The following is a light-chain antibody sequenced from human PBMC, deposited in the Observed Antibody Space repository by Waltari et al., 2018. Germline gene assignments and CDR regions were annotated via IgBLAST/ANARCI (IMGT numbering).Light chain of an antibody. CDR1: NSNIGSNS. J-gene: IGLJ3*02. V-gene: IGLV1-47*01. CDR3: ASWDDSLSGLV. Sequence: QSVLTQSPSASGTPGQRVTISCSGSNSNIGSNSVFWYQQLPGTAPKLLIYRNSHRPSGVPDRLSGSTSGTSASLAISGLRSEDEADYYCASWDDSLSGLVFGGGTKLTVL. CDR2: RNS.